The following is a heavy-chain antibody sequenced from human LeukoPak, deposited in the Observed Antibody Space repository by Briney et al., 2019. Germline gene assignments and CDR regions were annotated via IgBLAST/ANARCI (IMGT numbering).Heavy chain of an antibody. V-gene: IGHV1-18*01. CDR1: GYTFTSYG. Sequence: ASVKVSCKASGYTFTSYGISWMRQAPGQGLEWMGWISAYNGNTNYAQKLQGRVTMTTDTSTSTAYMELRSLRSDDTAVYYCARAPDYYGNYYFDYWGQGTLVTVSS. CDR2: ISAYNGNT. CDR3: ARAPDYYGNYYFDY. J-gene: IGHJ4*02. D-gene: IGHD3-10*01.